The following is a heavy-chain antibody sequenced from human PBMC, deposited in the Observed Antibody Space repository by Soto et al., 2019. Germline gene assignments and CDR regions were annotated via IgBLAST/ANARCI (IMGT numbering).Heavy chain of an antibody. CDR1: GYTFTSYG. CDR3: ASDPPPMDV. V-gene: IGHV1-18*01. Sequence: QVQLVQSGAEVKKPGASVKVSCKASGYTFTSYGISWVRQAPGPWLEWMAWISAYNGNTNYAQKLQGRVTMTTDTSPSTAFMELRSLRSDGTGVYYCASDPPPMDVWGEGTTVTVSS. J-gene: IGHJ6*04. CDR2: ISAYNGNT.